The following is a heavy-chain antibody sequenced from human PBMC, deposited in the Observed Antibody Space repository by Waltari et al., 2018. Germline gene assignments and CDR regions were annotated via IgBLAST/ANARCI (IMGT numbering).Heavy chain of an antibody. Sequence: EVQLVESGGGLVQPGGSLRLSCAASGFTFSNYPVSWVRQPPGKGLEWVSAIGGSGGTTYFADSVKGRFTISRDNSKDTLYLQMNSLRAEDTAVYYCAKLPTTGSFLDYWGQGTLVTVSS. J-gene: IGHJ4*02. CDR2: IGGSGGTT. D-gene: IGHD1-26*01. CDR1: GFTFSNYP. V-gene: IGHV3-23*04. CDR3: AKLPTTGSFLDY.